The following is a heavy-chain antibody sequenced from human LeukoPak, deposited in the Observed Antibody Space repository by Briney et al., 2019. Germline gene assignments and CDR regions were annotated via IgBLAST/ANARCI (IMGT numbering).Heavy chain of an antibody. V-gene: IGHV3-66*01. CDR1: GFTFSSYG. J-gene: IGHJ4*02. CDR3: ARESGSPGGGPVD. D-gene: IGHD3-16*01. CDR2: IYSGGNT. Sequence: HPGRSPRLSCAASGFTFSSYGMHWVRQAPGKGLEWVSVIYSGGNTYYADSVKGRFTISRDNSKNTLYLQMNSLRVEDTAVYYCARESGSPGGGPVDWGQGTLVTVSS.